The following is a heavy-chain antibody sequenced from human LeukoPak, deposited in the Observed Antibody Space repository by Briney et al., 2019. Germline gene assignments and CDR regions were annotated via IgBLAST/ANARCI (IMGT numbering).Heavy chain of an antibody. CDR2: ISYDGSNK. D-gene: IGHD6-13*01. CDR1: GFTFSSYA. V-gene: IGHV3-30*04. Sequence: GGSLRLSCAASGFTFSSYAMHWARQAPGKGLEWVAVISYDGSNKYYADSVKGRFTISRDNSKNTLYLQMNSLRAEDTAVYYCAKDFPIRMWQQLDYWGQGTLVTVSS. CDR3: AKDFPIRMWQQLDY. J-gene: IGHJ4*02.